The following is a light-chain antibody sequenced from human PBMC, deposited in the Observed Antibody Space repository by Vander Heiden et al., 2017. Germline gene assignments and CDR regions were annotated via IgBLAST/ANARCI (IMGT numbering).Light chain of an antibody. J-gene: IGLJ2*01. CDR2: EVR. V-gene: IGLV2-18*01. CDR3: TLYTSSSTVV. CDR1: SSDVGSYTR. Sequence: QSALTQLPSVSGSPGQSVTISCTGTSSDVGSYTRVSWYQQPPGTAPKLIIYEVRNRPSGVPDRFSGSKSGNTASLTISGLQAEDEADYYCTLYTSSSTVVFGGGTKLTVL.